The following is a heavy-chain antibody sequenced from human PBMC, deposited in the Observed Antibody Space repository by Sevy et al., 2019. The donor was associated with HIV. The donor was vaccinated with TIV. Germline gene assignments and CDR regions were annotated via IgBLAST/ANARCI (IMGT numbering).Heavy chain of an antibody. J-gene: IGHJ4*02. CDR1: GFTFDDYA. CDR3: TRGLATADTPEYYFDY. V-gene: IGHV3-49*03. CDR2: ITRNSYEAYGGTT. Sequence: GGSLRLSCTTSGFTFDDYAMSWFRQAPGKGLERVAFITRNSYEAYGGTTDYAASVKGRFIISRDDSKSVAYLQMNSLKTEDTAVYYCTRGLATADTPEYYFDYWCLGTLVTVSS. D-gene: IGHD5-12*01.